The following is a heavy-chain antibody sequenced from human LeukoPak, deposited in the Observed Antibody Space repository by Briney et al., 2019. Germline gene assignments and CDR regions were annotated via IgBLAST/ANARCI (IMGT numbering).Heavy chain of an antibody. V-gene: IGHV4-39*01. CDR3: ARQREDIVVVVAATPYYSFDY. D-gene: IGHD2-15*01. CDR2: IYYSGST. Sequence: PSETLSLTCTVSGGSISSSSYYWGWIRQPPGKGLEWIGSIYYSGSTYYNPSLKSRVTISVDTSKNQFSLKLSSVTAADTAVYYCARQREDIVVVVAATPYYSFDYWAREPWSPSPQ. J-gene: IGHJ4*02. CDR1: GGSISSSSYY.